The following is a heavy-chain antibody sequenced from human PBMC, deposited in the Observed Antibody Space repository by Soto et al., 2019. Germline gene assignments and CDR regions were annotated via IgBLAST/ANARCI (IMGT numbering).Heavy chain of an antibody. CDR2: ISFGGSTK. V-gene: IGHV3-30*03. CDR3: ARGGGGSYYYDLDV. CDR1: GFTFSSYA. D-gene: IGHD2-15*01. Sequence: SLRLSCAASGFTFSSYAMHWVRQAPGKGLEWVAVISFGGSTKYYADPVKGRFTISRDDSKNTLFLQMNSLRAEDTAVYYCARGGGGSYYYDLDVWGQGTTVTVSS. J-gene: IGHJ6*02.